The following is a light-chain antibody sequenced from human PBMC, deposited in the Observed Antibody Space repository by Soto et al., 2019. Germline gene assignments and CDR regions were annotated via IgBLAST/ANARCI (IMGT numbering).Light chain of an antibody. CDR2: DDS. CDR3: QVWDPSRDPNYV. CDR1: NIGSKS. J-gene: IGLJ1*01. V-gene: IGLV3-21*02. Sequence: SYELTQPPSVSVAPGQTARITCGGNNIGSKSVHWYQQKPGQAPVLVVYDDSDRPSGIPERFSGSKSGNTATLTISRVEVGDEAAYFCQVWDPSRDPNYVFGTGTKVTVL.